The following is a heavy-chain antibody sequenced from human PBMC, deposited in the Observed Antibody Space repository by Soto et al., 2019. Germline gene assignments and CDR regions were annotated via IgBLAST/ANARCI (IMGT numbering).Heavy chain of an antibody. CDR2: INHRGST. D-gene: IGHD4-17*01. Sequence: QVQLQQWGAGLLKPSETLSLTCAVYGGSFRDYYWSWIRQSPGKGLEWIGEINHRGSTTYNPSLKSRVTMSLDTSQNQFSLELRSVTPADTAVYYCARLVYGDFDYWGQGSLVTVSS. J-gene: IGHJ4*02. CDR1: GGSFRDYY. CDR3: ARLVYGDFDY. V-gene: IGHV4-34*02.